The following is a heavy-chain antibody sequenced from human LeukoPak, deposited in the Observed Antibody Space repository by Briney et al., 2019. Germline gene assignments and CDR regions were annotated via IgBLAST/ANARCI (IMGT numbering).Heavy chain of an antibody. CDR3: ASSPIRYFDWLSSYYFDY. CDR1: GGSISSYY. D-gene: IGHD3-9*01. V-gene: IGHV4-59*01. J-gene: IGHJ4*02. Sequence: SETLSLTCTVSGGSISSYYWSWIRQPPGKGLEWIGYIYYSGSTNYNPSLKSRVTISIDTSKNQFSLKLSSVTAADTAVYYCASSPIRYFDWLSSYYFDYWGQGTLVTVSS. CDR2: IYYSGST.